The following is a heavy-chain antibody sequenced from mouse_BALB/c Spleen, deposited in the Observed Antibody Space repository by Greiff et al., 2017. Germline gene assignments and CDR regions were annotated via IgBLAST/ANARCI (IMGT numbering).Heavy chain of an antibody. Sequence: QVQLQQSGAELVRPGVSVKISCKGSGFTFTDYAMHWVKQSHAKSLEWIGVISTYYGDASYNQKFKGKATMTVDKSSSTAYMELARLTSEDSAIYYCARSGRGLLYYFDYWGQGTTLTVSS. CDR3: ARSGRGLLYYFDY. CDR1: GFTFTDYA. CDR2: ISTYYGDA. J-gene: IGHJ2*01. V-gene: IGHV1S137*01. D-gene: IGHD3-1*01.